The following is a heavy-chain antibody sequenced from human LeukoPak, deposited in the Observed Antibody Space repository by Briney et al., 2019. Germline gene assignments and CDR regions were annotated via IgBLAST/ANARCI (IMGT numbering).Heavy chain of an antibody. CDR1: GFTFTDSY. J-gene: IGHJ4*02. V-gene: IGHV3-11*06. CDR3: ARDPRTVRI. D-gene: IGHD1-1*01. CDR2: INGSGGDT. Sequence: GGSLRLSCAASGFTFTDSYMTWVRQAPGKGLEWLSYINGSGGDTNYADSVRGRFTISRDNAKNSLYLQMNSLRVEDTAVYYCARDPRTVRIWGQGTLVTVSS.